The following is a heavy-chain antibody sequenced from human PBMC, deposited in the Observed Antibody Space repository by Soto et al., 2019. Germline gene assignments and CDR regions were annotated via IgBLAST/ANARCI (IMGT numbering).Heavy chain of an antibody. J-gene: IGHJ4*02. CDR2: ISWNSGSI. V-gene: IGHV3-9*01. CDR3: AKDSSSSGFDY. Sequence: PGGSLRLSCAAPGFTFDDYAMHWVRQAPGKGLEWVSGISWNSGSIGYADSVKGRFTISRDNAKNSLYLQMNSLRAEDTALYYCAKDSSSSGFDYWGQGTLVTVSS. CDR1: GFTFDDYA. D-gene: IGHD6-6*01.